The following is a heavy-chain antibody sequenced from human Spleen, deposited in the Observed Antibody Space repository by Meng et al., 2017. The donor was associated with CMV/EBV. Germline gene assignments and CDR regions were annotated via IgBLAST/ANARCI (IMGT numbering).Heavy chain of an antibody. CDR3: AKDWGNRYYYYGMDV. Sequence: GGSLRLSCAASGGIFRTYGMHWVRQAPGKGLEWVAFIRYDGSNKYYADSVKGRFTISRDNSKNTLYLQMNSLRAEDTAVYYCAKDWGNRYYYYGMDVWGQGTTVTVSS. V-gene: IGHV3-30*02. J-gene: IGHJ6*02. CDR2: IRYDGSNK. D-gene: IGHD3-16*01. CDR1: GGIFRTYG.